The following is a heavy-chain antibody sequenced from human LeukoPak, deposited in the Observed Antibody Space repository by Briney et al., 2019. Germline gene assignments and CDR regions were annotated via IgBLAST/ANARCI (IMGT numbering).Heavy chain of an antibody. CDR2: IYSGGST. CDR1: GFTFSSYA. D-gene: IGHD6-13*01. J-gene: IGHJ4*02. CDR3: ATSGYSSSWYYFDY. Sequence: GGSLRLSCAASGFTFSSYAMSWVRQAPGKGLEWVSVIYSGGSTYYADSLKGRFTISRDNSKNTLYLQKNSLRAEDTAVYYCATSGYSSSWYYFDYWGQGTLVTVSS. V-gene: IGHV3-53*01.